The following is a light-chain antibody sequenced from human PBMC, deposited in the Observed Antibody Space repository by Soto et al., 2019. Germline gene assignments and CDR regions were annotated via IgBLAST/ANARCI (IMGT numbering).Light chain of an antibody. CDR1: HSVASLY. V-gene: IGKV3-20*01. CDR2: GAS. CDR3: QHYGDSSWP. Sequence: IVLTPFTATVSLSPGERTTVSCMASHSVASLYLAWYPQKPGQAHRLRIFGASSRASGIPDRFSGSGSGTDFTLTISRLEPEDFPLYYCQHYGDSSWPFGQGTMVDIK. J-gene: IGKJ1*01.